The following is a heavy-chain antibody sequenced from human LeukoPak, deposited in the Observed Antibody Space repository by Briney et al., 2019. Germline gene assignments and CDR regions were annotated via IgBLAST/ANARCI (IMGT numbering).Heavy chain of an antibody. J-gene: IGHJ4*02. D-gene: IGHD3-22*01. CDR3: ARGGGSVYPHDY. CDR1: GYTFTGYY. V-gene: IGHV1-2*02. CDR2: INPNSGGT. Sequence: ASVKVSSKASGYTFTGYYMHWVRQAPGHGLEWMGWINPNSGGTNYAQKFQGRVTMTRDTSISTAYMELSRLRSDDTAVYCCARGGGSVYPHDYWGQGSLVTVSS.